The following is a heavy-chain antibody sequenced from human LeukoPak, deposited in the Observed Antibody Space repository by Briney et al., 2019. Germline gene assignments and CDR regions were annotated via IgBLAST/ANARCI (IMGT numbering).Heavy chain of an antibody. J-gene: IGHJ3*02. CDR2: ISSSSSYI. V-gene: IGHV3-21*01. Sequence: GGSLRLSCAASGFTFSSYSMNWVRQAPGKGLEWVSFISSSSSYIYYADSVKGRFTISRDNAKNSLYLQMNSLRAEDTAVYYCARLDDTDAFDIWGQGTMVTVSS. CDR3: ARLDDTDAFDI. CDR1: GFTFSSYS. D-gene: IGHD3-22*01.